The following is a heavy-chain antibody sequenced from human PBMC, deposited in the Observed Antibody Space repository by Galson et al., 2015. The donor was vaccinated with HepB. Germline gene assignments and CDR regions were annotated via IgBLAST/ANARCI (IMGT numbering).Heavy chain of an antibody. CDR1: GFTFSNYG. Sequence: SLRLSCAASGFTFSNYGMHWVRQAPGKGLEWVAVIWYDGSNKYYADSVKGRFTISRDNSKNTLYLQMNSLRAEDTAVYYCARGGSQVLVTMDWGAIVYWGPGTLVTVSS. CDR2: IWYDGSNK. D-gene: IGHD3-10*01. J-gene: IGHJ4*02. V-gene: IGHV3-33*08. CDR3: ARGGSQVLVTMDWGAIVY.